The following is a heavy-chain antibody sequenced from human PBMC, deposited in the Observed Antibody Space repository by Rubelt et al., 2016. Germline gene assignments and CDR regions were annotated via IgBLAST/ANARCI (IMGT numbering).Heavy chain of an antibody. D-gene: IGHD5-24*01. CDR1: GYTFTSYG. V-gene: IGHV1-18*01. CDR2: ISAYNGNP. J-gene: IGHJ3*02. Sequence: QVQLVQSGAEVKKPGASVKVSCKASGYTFTSYGISWVRQAPGQGLEWMGWISAYNGNPNYATKVQGRVTMTTDTSTSTAYMELRSLRSDDTAVYYCARRDGYNWDDAFDIWGQGTMVTVSS. CDR3: ARRDGYNWDDAFDI.